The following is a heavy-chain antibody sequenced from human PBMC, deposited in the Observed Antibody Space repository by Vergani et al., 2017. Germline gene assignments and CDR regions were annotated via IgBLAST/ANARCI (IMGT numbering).Heavy chain of an antibody. CDR3: ARDGVAAAGTRDYYYYMDV. CDR2: IIPIFGTA. CDR1: GGTFSSYA. Sequence: QVQLVQSGAEVKKPGSSVKVSCKASGGTFSSYAISWVRQAPGQGLEWMGGIIPIFGTANYAQKFQGRVTITADESTSTAYMELSSLRSEDTAVYYCARDGVAAAGTRDYYYYMDVWGKGTTVTVSS. V-gene: IGHV1-69*01. D-gene: IGHD6-13*01. J-gene: IGHJ6*03.